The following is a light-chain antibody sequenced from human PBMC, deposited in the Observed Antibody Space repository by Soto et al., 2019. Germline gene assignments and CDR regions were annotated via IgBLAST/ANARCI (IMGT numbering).Light chain of an antibody. Sequence: EIVMTQSPATLSVSPGERATLSCRASQSVSSNLAWYPQKLGQAPRLLIYGASTRATGIPARFSGSGSGTEFTLTISSLQSEDFAVYYCQQYNNWPPWTFGQGTKVEIK. J-gene: IGKJ1*01. V-gene: IGKV3-15*01. CDR1: QSVSSN. CDR2: GAS. CDR3: QQYNNWPPWT.